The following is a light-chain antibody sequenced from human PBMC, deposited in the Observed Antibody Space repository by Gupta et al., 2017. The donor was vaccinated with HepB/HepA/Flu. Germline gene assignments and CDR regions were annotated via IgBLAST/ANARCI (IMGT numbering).Light chain of an antibody. CDR2: AAS. CDR3: QQRDSILIT. J-gene: IGKJ4*01. V-gene: IGKV1-39*01. Sequence: DIQMTQSPSSLSASVGDRVTITCRASQSISTYLNWYQQKPGKAPKVLIYAASSLQSGVPSRFSGSGSGTDFTLTITRLQPEDFATYYCQQRDSILITFGGGTKVEIE. CDR1: QSISTY.